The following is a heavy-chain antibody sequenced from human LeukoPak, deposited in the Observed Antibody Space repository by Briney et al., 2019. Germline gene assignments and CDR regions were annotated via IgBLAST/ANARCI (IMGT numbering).Heavy chain of an antibody. CDR3: AREGLRYFGTPMGGGMDV. V-gene: IGHV1-69*13. CDR2: IFSIFCTA. Sequence: SVKVSCQASGGTFSRYAISGVRQAPGQGVEWVGGIFSIFCTANYAQKFQGRVTITADESTSTAYMELSSLRSEDTAVYYCAREGLRYFGTPMGGGMDVWGKGTTVTVSS. J-gene: IGHJ6*04. D-gene: IGHD3-9*01. CDR1: GGTFSRYA.